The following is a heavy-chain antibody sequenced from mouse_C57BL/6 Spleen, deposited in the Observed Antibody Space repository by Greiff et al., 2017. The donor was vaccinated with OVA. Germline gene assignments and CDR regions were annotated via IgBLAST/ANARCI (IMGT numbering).Heavy chain of an antibody. J-gene: IGHJ1*03. CDR2: IYPGSGST. D-gene: IGHD2-3*01. Sequence: QFQLQQPGAELVKPGASVKMSCKASGYTFTSYWITWVKQRPGQGLEWIGDIYPGSGSTNYNEKFKSKATLTVDTSSSTAYMQLSSLTSEDSAVYYCARGRDGYFWYFDVWGTGTTVTVSS. CDR1: GYTFTSYW. CDR3: ARGRDGYFWYFDV. V-gene: IGHV1-55*01.